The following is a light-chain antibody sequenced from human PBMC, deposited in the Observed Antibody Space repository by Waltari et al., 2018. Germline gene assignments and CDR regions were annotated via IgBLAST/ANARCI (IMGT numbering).Light chain of an antibody. CDR1: SGDVGGYEY. V-gene: IGLV2-14*03. Sequence: QSALTQPASVSGSPGQSITIPCTGTSGDVGGYEYVSWFQQQPGKAPKLIIYDVSDRPSGVSHRFSGSKSANTASLTISGLQAEDEADYYCCSYSSTNPYVFGIGTKVTVL. J-gene: IGLJ1*01. CDR2: DVS. CDR3: CSYSSTNPYV.